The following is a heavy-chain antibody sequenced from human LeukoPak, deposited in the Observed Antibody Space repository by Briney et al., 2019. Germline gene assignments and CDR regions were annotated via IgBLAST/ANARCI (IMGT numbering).Heavy chain of an antibody. CDR2: MSWNSGSI. CDR3: AKDSTGGYSYGPNWFDP. Sequence: PGGCLRLSCAASGFTFDDYAMHWVRQAPGKGLEWVSGMSWNSGSIGYADSVKGRFTISRVNAKNSLYLQMNSLRAEDTALYYCAKDSTGGYSYGPNWFDPWGQGTLVTVSS. D-gene: IGHD5-18*01. V-gene: IGHV3-9*01. J-gene: IGHJ5*02. CDR1: GFTFDDYA.